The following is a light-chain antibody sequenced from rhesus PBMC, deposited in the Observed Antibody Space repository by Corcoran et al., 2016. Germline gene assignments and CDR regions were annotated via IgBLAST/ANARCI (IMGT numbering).Light chain of an antibody. J-gene: IGKJ3*01. CDR3: QQRNSYPFT. Sequence: DIQLTQSPSSLSASVGDRVTITCRASQGISSYLAWYQQKSGKATKLLIYDASNLQSGVPSRFSGSGSGTEFTLTIRSLQPEDFATYYCQQRNSYPFTFGPGTKLDIK. CDR1: QGISSY. V-gene: IGKV1-38*01. CDR2: DAS.